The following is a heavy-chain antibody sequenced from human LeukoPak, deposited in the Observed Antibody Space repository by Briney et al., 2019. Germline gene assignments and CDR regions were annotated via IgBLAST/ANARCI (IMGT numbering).Heavy chain of an antibody. J-gene: IGHJ4*02. CDR3: ARLPASGSYPFDY. CDR2: IYYSGST. CDR1: GGSISSSSYY. V-gene: IGHV4-39*01. D-gene: IGHD1-26*01. Sequence: PSETLSLTCTVSGGSISSSSYYWGWIRQPQGKGLEWIGSIYYSGSTYYNPSLKSRVTIYVDTPKNQFSLKLSSVTAADTAVYYCARLPASGSYPFDYWGQGTLVTVSS.